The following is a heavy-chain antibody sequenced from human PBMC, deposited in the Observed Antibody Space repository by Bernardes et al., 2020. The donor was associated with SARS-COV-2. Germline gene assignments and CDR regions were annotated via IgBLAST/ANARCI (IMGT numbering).Heavy chain of an antibody. CDR3: AKDPTQRWAS. J-gene: IGHJ4*02. D-gene: IGHD1-1*01. CDR1: GFTFSIYA. Sequence: GALRPSRSASGFTFSIYAMNWVRQAPGKGLEGVSTSRGRSGATNYAGSVKGRFTVSRDNSESTLYLQMDSLRAEDTAVYYCAKDPTQRWASWGQGTLVPVSS. CDR2: SRGRSGAT. V-gene: IGHV3-23*01.